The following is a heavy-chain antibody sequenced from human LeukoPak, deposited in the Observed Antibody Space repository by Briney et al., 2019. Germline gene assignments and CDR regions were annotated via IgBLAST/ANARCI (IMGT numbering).Heavy chain of an antibody. D-gene: IGHD1-1*01. CDR2: ISSDGTNK. Sequence: GGSLRLSCAASGFIFSSYDMHWARQAPGKGLEWVALISSDGTNKYYADSVKGRFTISRDNSKNTLYLQMNSLRGEDTAVYYCVKVLVTYTVDVWGQGTTVTVSS. V-gene: IGHV3-30*18. J-gene: IGHJ6*02. CDR3: VKVLVTYTVDV. CDR1: GFIFSSYD.